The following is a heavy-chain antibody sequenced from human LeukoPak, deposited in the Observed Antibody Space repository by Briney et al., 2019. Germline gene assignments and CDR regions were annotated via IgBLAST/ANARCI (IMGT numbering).Heavy chain of an antibody. V-gene: IGHV3-11*01. Sequence: GGSLRLSCAASGFTFSDYYMSWIRQAPGKGLEWVSYISSSGSTIYYADSVKGRFTISRDSAKNSLYLQMNSLRAEDTAVYYCARDSSSWYQRGWFDPWGQGTLVTVSS. CDR3: ARDSSSWYQRGWFDP. CDR2: ISSSGSTI. J-gene: IGHJ5*02. CDR1: GFTFSDYY. D-gene: IGHD6-13*01.